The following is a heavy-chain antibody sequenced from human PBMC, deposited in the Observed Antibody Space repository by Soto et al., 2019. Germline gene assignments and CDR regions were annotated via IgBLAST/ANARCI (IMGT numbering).Heavy chain of an antibody. CDR3: AHRPYTSSWQSNWFDP. J-gene: IGHJ5*02. CDR2: IYWDDDK. CDR1: GFSLSTSGVG. D-gene: IGHD6-13*01. V-gene: IGHV2-5*02. Sequence: QITLKESGPTLVKPTQTLTLTCTFSGFSLSTSGVGVGWIRQPPGKALEWLALIYWDDDKRYSPSLKSRLTNPQDTPQNQGVLNMTHHDPVDTATYYCAHRPYTSSWQSNWFDPWGQGTLVTVSS.